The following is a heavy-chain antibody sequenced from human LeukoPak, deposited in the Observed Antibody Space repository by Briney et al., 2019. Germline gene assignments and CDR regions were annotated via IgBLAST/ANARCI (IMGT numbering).Heavy chain of an antibody. V-gene: IGHV3-74*01. CDR2: INSDGSSI. J-gene: IGHJ1*01. CDR3: ARAAQYSTRWLQH. CDR1: GFTFSNYW. D-gene: IGHD6-13*01. Sequence: GGSRRLACAASGFTFSNYWMHWVSQAPGKGLVWVSRINSDGSSISYADSVKGRFTISRDNAKNTLYLQMNSLRAEDTAVYYCARAAQYSTRWLQHWGQGPRLPVSS.